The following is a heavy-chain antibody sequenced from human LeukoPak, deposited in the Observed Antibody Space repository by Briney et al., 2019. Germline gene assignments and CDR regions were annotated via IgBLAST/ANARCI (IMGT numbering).Heavy chain of an antibody. D-gene: IGHD2-21*02. V-gene: IGHV1-69*04. CDR2: IIPILGIA. CDR1: GGTFSSYA. CDR3: ARDRGGDYVFDY. Sequence: SVKVSCKASGGTFSSYAISWVRQAPGQGLEWMGRIIPILGIANYAQKFQGRVTITADKSTNTAYMELSSLRSEDTAVYYCARDRGGDYVFDYWGQGTLVTVSS. J-gene: IGHJ4*02.